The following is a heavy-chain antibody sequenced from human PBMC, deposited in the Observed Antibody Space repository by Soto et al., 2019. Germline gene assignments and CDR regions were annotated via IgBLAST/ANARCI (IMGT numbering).Heavy chain of an antibody. D-gene: IGHD1-26*01. Sequence: EVQLLESGGGLVQPGGSLRLSCAASGFTFSSYAMTWVRQAPGKGLEWVSGISGSGGGTYYADSVKGRFTISRDNSKSTLYLQMNSLRAEDTAVYYCAKVGLGATTITDYYYYGMDVWGQGATVTVSS. CDR1: GFTFSSYA. CDR2: ISGSGGGT. CDR3: AKVGLGATTITDYYYYGMDV. J-gene: IGHJ6*02. V-gene: IGHV3-23*01.